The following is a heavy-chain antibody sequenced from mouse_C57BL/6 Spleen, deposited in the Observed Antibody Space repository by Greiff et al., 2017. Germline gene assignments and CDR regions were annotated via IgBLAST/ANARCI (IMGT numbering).Heavy chain of an antibody. CDR1: GYTFTSYW. CDR2: IDPSDSYT. CDR3: ARRSGLYAMDY. Sequence: QVQLQQPGAELVKPGASVKLSCKASGYTFTSYWMQWVKQRPGQGLEWIGEIDPSDSYTNYNQKFKGKATLTVDTSSSTAYMQLSSLTSEDSAVYYCARRSGLYAMDYGGQGTSVTVSS. J-gene: IGHJ4*01. V-gene: IGHV1-50*01. D-gene: IGHD3-2*02.